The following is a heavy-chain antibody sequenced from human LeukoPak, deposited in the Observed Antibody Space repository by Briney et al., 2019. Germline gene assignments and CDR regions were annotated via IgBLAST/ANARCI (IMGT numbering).Heavy chain of an antibody. V-gene: IGHV1-2*02. CDR1: GYTFTGYF. J-gene: IGHJ4*02. CDR3: ARGLTGYHADY. D-gene: IGHD3-9*01. CDR2: INPNSGGT. Sequence: ASVKVSCKTSGYTFTGYFIHWVRQAPGQGLEWMGWINPNSGGTNYAQNFQGRVTMTRDTSISASYMDLSGLRSDDTALYYCARGLTGYHADYWGQGTLVTVSS.